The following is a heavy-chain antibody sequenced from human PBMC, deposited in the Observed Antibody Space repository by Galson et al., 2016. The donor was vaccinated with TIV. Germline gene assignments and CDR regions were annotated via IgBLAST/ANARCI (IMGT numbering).Heavy chain of an antibody. J-gene: IGHJ6*02. D-gene: IGHD6-19*01. CDR3: ARHSGAVAGYDYGMDV. CDR1: GGSVSSSTYF. CDR2: VYYDGTT. V-gene: IGHV4-39*01. Sequence: SETLSLTCTVSGGSVSSSTYFWAWVRQPPGEGLEWIGTVYYDGTTYTNPSLKSPVTLSVDSSKNQFSLRLSAVTAADTAVYYCARHSGAVAGYDYGMDVWGQGTTVTVSS.